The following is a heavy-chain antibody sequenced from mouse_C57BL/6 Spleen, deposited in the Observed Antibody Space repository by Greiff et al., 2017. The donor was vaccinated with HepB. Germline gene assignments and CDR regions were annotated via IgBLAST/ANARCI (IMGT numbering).Heavy chain of an antibody. CDR3: ARVAITTVVADWYFDV. D-gene: IGHD1-1*01. J-gene: IGHJ1*03. CDR2: SRNKANDYTT. Sequence: EVKLVESGGGLVQSGRSLRLSCATSGFTFSDFYMEWVRQAPGKGLEWIAASRNKANDYTTEYSASVKGRFIVSRDTSQSILYLQMNALRAEDTAIYYCARVAITTVVADWYFDVWGTGTTVTVSS. CDR1: GFTFSDFY. V-gene: IGHV7-1*01.